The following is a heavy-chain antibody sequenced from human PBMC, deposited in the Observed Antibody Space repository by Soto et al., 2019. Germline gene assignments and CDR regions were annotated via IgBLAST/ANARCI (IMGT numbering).Heavy chain of an antibody. CDR1: GGTFSSYA. J-gene: IGHJ4*02. CDR3: ARDGAPPTDYLDY. V-gene: IGHV1-69*12. Sequence: QVQLVQSGAAVKKPGSSVKVSCKASGGTFSSYAISWVRQAPGQGLEWMGGIIPTFGTANYAQKFQGRVTITADESTSTAYMERSSLRSEDTAVYYCARDGAPPTDYLDYWGQGTLVTVSS. CDR2: IIPTFGTA.